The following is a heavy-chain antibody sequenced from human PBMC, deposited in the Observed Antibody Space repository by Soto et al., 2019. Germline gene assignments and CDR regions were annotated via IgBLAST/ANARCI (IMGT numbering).Heavy chain of an antibody. CDR3: ARAPPPPDY. V-gene: IGHV1-18*01. CDR1: GYTFASYV. J-gene: IGHJ4*02. Sequence: QVQLVQSGAEVKKPGASVKVSCKASGYTFASYVISWMRQAPGQGLEWMGWISAYNGNTNYTQKLQGRVTMTTDTSTSTANMELRRPLSADTAMYYCARAPPPPDYWGQGTLVTVSS. CDR2: ISAYNGNT.